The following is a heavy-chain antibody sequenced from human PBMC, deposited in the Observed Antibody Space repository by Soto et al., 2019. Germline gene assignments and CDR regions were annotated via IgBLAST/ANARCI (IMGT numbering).Heavy chain of an antibody. Sequence: PGESLKISCKGSGYSFTSYWIGWVRQMPGKGLEWMGIIYPGDSDTRYSPSFQGQVTISADKSISTAYLQWSSLKASDTAMYYCARHVEVGGLSSPERSYGMDVWGQGTTVTVSS. J-gene: IGHJ6*02. CDR1: GYSFTSYW. CDR3: ARHVEVGGLSSPERSYGMDV. D-gene: IGHD3-16*01. V-gene: IGHV5-51*01. CDR2: IYPGDSDT.